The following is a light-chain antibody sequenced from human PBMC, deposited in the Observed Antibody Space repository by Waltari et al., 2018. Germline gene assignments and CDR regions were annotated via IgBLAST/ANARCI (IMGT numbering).Light chain of an antibody. CDR3: QTWDSNTGV. V-gene: IGLV3-1*01. Sequence: SYDLIQPPSVSVSPGQTASITCSGDALGNKSVYWYPQKSGQSPILVIYQDTNRPSGIPERFSGSNSGNTATLTIRGTQALDEADFYCQTWDSNTGVFGGGTKLTVL. CDR2: QDT. CDR1: ALGNKS. J-gene: IGLJ2*01.